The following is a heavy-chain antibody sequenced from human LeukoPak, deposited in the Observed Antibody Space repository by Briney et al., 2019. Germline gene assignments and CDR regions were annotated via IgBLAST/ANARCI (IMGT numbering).Heavy chain of an antibody. J-gene: IGHJ4*02. CDR2: ISWNGATI. V-gene: IGHV3-9*01. CDR1: GFNFDDYA. D-gene: IGHD5-12*01. CDR3: VKASGDRYSGYDDYFHH. Sequence: GGSLRLSCVGSGFNFDDYAMHWVRQGPGKGLEWVLGISWNGATIGHADSVKGRFTISRDNAKNSLYLQMTSLRVEDTALYYCVKASGDRYSGYDDYFHHWGQGTLVTVSS.